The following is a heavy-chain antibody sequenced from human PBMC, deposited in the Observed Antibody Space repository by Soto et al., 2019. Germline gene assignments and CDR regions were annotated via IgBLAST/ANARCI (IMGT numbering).Heavy chain of an antibody. CDR3: ARSDRGLDAFDI. J-gene: IGHJ3*02. Sequence: QVHLVQSGAEVKKPGASVKVSCKASGYTFTGYYIQWVRQAPGQRLEWLGWLNFNSGGTNYAQNFQGWVTMTRDTSISTAYMEMSRLRSDDTAVYYCARSDRGLDAFDIWGQGTIVTVSS. CDR1: GYTFTGYY. V-gene: IGHV1-2*04. D-gene: IGHD3-10*01. CDR2: LNFNSGGT.